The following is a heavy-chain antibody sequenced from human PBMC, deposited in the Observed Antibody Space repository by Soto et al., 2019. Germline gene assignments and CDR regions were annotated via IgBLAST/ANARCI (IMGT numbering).Heavy chain of an antibody. V-gene: IGHV3-23*01. CDR1: GFTFSSYA. Sequence: GSLRLSCAASGFTFSSYAMSWVRQAPGKGLEWVSAISGSGGSTYYADSVKGRFTISRDNSKNTLYLQMNSLRAEDTAVYYCRGVINGFAYYYGMDVWGQGTTVTVSS. CDR2: ISGSGGST. J-gene: IGHJ6*02. D-gene: IGHD3-10*01. CDR3: RGVINGFAYYYGMDV.